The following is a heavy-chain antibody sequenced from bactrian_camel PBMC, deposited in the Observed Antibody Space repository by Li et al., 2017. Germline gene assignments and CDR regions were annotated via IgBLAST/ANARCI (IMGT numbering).Heavy chain of an antibody. Sequence: QLVESGGGLVLPGGSLRLSCEASGLTSTTYWMYWVRQAPGKGLDWVSTISSGGTSTYYADSVKGRLTVSRDNAKNTVYLQMNSLKPEDTAIYYCAADRLRCLRADGWPVPDYNYWGQGTQVTVS. CDR1: GLTSTTYW. J-gene: IGHJ4*01. V-gene: IGHV3S25*01. D-gene: IGHD5*01. CDR2: ISSGGTST. CDR3: AADRLRCLRADGWPVPDYNY.